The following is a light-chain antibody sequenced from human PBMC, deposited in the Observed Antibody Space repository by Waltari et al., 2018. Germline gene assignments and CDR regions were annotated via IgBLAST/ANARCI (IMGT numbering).Light chain of an antibody. J-gene: IGKJ4*01. CDR1: QSVSNF. CDR3: QQRANWPPLT. CDR2: EAS. V-gene: IGKV3-11*01. Sequence: EIVLTQSPATLSLSPGERATHSCRASQSVSNFLAWYKQKPGQAPRLLIYEASKRATGIPARFSCSGSGTDFTLTISSLEPEDFAVYYCQQRANWPPLTFGGGTKVEIK.